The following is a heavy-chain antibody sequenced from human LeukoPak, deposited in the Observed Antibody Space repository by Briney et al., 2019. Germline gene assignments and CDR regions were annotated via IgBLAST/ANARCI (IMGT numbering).Heavy chain of an antibody. CDR3: AKRSSISGGYFDF. Sequence: PGGSLRLSCAASGFTFSSYGMSWVRQAPGKGLEWVSAISGSGGSTYYADSVKGRFTISRDNSKNTLYLQMNSLRAEDTAMYYCAKRSSISGGYFDFWGRGTLVTVSS. CDR2: ISGSGGST. CDR1: GFTFSSYG. D-gene: IGHD3-22*01. V-gene: IGHV3-23*01. J-gene: IGHJ4*02.